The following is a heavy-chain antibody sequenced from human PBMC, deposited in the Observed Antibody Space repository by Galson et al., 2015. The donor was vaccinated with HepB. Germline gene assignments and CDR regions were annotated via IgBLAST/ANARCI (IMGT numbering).Heavy chain of an antibody. Sequence: SLRLSCAASGFTFSACAMHWVRQTSGKGLEWVGHIRSKPNNYATAYGASVNGRFTISRDDSTNTAFLHMYSLRGDDTAFYYCTRQGHGGYDAFDVWGHGTMVTVSS. CDR3: TRQGHGGYDAFDV. J-gene: IGHJ3*01. CDR2: IRSKPNNYAT. CDR1: GFTFSACA. D-gene: IGHD5-12*01. V-gene: IGHV3-73*01.